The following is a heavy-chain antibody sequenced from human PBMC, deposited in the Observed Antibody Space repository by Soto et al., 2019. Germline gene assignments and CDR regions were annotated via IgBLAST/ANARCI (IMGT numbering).Heavy chain of an antibody. D-gene: IGHD6-19*01. CDR3: ARHDGFSSGWIFDY. V-gene: IGHV4-59*01. CDR2: IYYSGST. Sequence: ETLSLTCTVSGGSISSYYWSWIRQPPGKGLEWIGYIYYSGSTNYNPSLKSRVTISVDTSKNQFSLKLSSVTAADTAVYYCARHDGFSSGWIFDYWGHGTLVTVSS. CDR1: GGSISSYY. J-gene: IGHJ4*01.